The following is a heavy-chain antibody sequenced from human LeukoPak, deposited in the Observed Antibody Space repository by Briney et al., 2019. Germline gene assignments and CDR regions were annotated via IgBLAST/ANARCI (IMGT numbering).Heavy chain of an antibody. CDR3: ARGAYCGGDCRTLFDY. J-gene: IGHJ4*02. CDR2: IYYSGST. CDR1: GASISSYY. Sequence: PSETLSLTCTVSGASISSYYWSWIRQPPGKGLEWIGCIYYSGSTNYNPSLKSRVTISVDTSKNQFSLKLSSVTAADTAVYYCARGAYCGGDCRTLFDYWGQGTLVTVSS. V-gene: IGHV4-59*08. D-gene: IGHD2-21*01.